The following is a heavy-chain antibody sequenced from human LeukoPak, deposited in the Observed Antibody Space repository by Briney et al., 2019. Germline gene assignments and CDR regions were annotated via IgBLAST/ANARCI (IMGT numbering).Heavy chain of an antibody. J-gene: IGHJ4*02. CDR2: ISAYNGNT. CDR3: ARAPGDNEDYYDSSGYYYGDY. V-gene: IGHV1-18*01. D-gene: IGHD3-22*01. Sequence: ASVKVSCKASGYTFTSYGISWVRQAPGQGLEWMGWISAYNGNTNYAQKLQGRVTMTTDTSTSTAYMELRSLRSDDTAVYYCARAPGDNEDYYDSSGYYYGDYWGQGTLVTVSS. CDR1: GYTFTSYG.